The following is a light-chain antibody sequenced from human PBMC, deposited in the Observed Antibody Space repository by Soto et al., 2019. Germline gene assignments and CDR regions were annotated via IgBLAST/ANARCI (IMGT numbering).Light chain of an antibody. J-gene: IGKJ1*01. CDR1: QSIGVW. CDR3: QQYINYFRT. V-gene: IGKV1-5*03. Sequence: IQMTQCPSTLSASVGDRVTITCRASQSIGVWLAWYQQKPGTAPKLLIYKTSTLDSGVPLRFSGSGSGTEFTLTISSLQPDDFATYYCQQYINYFRTFGQGTKVDIK. CDR2: KTS.